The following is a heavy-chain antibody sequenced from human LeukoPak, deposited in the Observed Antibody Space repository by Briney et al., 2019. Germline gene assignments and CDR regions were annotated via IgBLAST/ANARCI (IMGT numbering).Heavy chain of an antibody. CDR3: ARGRIVVVPAAIGAWFDP. V-gene: IGHV3-11*01. CDR2: ISSSGSTI. Sequence: GGSLRLSCAASGFTFSDYYMSWIRQAPGKGLEWVSYISSSGSTIYYADSVKGRFTISRGNAKNSLYLQMNSLRAEDTAVYYCARGRIVVVPAAIGAWFDPWGQGTLVTVSS. D-gene: IGHD2-2*02. CDR1: GFTFSDYY. J-gene: IGHJ5*02.